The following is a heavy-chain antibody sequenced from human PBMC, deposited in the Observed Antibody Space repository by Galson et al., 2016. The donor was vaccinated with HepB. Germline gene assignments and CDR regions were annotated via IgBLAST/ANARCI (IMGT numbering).Heavy chain of an antibody. V-gene: IGHV4-39*01. CDR1: GASISDTEYY. D-gene: IGHD2-21*01. CDR3: ATGIVVAGKMYYYYMDV. J-gene: IGHJ6*03. Sequence: SETLSLTCTVSGASISDTEYYWGWIRQPPGRGLEWVGSMYHTEDTYYNPSLESRVTISMDTSKNQLSLRLNSVAAADTGVYYCATGIVVAGKMYYYYMDVWGKGTTVTVSS. CDR2: MYHTEDT.